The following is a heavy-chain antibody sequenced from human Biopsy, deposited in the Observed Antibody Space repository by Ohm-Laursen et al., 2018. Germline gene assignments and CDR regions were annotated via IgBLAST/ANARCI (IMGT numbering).Heavy chain of an antibody. CDR3: ARDAYGDYDTYY. CDR2: IYSSGRT. Sequence: SDTLSLTCPVSGGSLSSYYWSWIRQPADKGLEYIGRIYSSGRTFYNPSLKSRVTMSVATSDNQFSLKLSSVTAADTAVYFCARDAYGDYDTYY. CDR1: GGSLSSYY. J-gene: IGHJ6*03. V-gene: IGHV4-4*07. D-gene: IGHD4-17*01.